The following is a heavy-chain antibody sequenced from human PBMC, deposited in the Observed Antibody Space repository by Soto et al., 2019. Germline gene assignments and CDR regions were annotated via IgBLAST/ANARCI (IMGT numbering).Heavy chain of an antibody. CDR1: GYSFTNYW. CDR3: PRPETRYISSENNHNYGMDG. V-gene: IGHV5-51*01. CDR2: IYPGDSDT. J-gene: IGHJ6*02. Sequence: GESLKISCQGSGYSFTNYWIAWVRQVPGKGLEGMGIIYPGDSDTRYSPSSQGQVTISADESISTAYLQWSSLKASDTAIYYCPRPETRYISSENNHNYGMDGWGRGTTVTVSS. D-gene: IGHD6-6*01.